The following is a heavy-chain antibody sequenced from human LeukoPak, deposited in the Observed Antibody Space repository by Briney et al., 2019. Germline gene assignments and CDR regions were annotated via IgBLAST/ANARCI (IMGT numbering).Heavy chain of an antibody. V-gene: IGHV1-2*02. CDR3: ARDHDLNYYDSSGYPGDY. J-gene: IGHJ4*02. Sequence: GASVKVSCKASGYTFTGYYMHWVRRAPGQGLEWMGWINPNSGGTNYAQKFQGRVTMTRDTSISTAYMELSRLRSDDTAVYYCARDHDLNYYDSSGYPGDYWGQGTLVTVSS. CDR1: GYTFTGYY. CDR2: INPNSGGT. D-gene: IGHD3-22*01.